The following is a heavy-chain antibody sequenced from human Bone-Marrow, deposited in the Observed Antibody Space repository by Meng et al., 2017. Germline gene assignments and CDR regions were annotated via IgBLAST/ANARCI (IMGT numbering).Heavy chain of an antibody. CDR3: ARGSSSSWPNFDY. J-gene: IGHJ4*02. CDR1: GGAISSSNW. D-gene: IGHD6-13*01. CDR2: IYHSGIT. Sequence: QVQLQESGLGLVTPSGALHLTCAVSGGAISSSNWWSWVRQPLGKGLEWIGEIYHSGITNYNPSLRSRVTISVDKSKNQFSLKLSSVTAADTAVYYCARGSSSSWPNFDYWGQGTLVTVSS. V-gene: IGHV4-4*02.